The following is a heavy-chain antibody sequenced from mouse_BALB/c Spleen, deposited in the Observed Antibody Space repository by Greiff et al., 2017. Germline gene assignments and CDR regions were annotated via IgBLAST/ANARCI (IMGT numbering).Heavy chain of an antibody. Sequence: VQGVESGPGLVAPSQSLSITCTVSGFSLTGYGVNWVRQPPGKGLEWLGMIWGDGSTDYNSALKSRLSISKDNSKSQVFLKMNSLQTDDTARYYCARYDYDEEGYAMDYWGQGTSVTVSS. J-gene: IGHJ4*01. V-gene: IGHV2-6-7*01. CDR1: GFSLTGYG. CDR3: ARYDYDEEGYAMDY. D-gene: IGHD2-4*01. CDR2: IWGDGST.